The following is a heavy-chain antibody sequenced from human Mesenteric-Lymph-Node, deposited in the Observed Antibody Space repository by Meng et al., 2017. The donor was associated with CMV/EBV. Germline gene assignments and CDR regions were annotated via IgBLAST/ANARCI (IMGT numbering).Heavy chain of an antibody. Sequence: GGSLRLSCAASGFTFSTYAMTWVRQAPGEGLEWVSAISGSGGSTYYADSVKGRFTISRDNSKNTLYLQMNSLRAEDTAVYYCARGFLEPYPMDVWGQGTTVTVSS. CDR3: ARGFLEPYPMDV. J-gene: IGHJ6*02. V-gene: IGHV3-23*01. CDR1: GFTFSTYA. CDR2: ISGSGGST. D-gene: IGHD3-3*01.